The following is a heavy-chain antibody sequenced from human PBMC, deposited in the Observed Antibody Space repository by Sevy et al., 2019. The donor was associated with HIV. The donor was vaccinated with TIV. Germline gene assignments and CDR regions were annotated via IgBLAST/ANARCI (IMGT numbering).Heavy chain of an antibody. CDR1: GFTFSSYA. CDR3: AKDYDSSPNGLDV. J-gene: IGHJ6*02. V-gene: IGHV3-23*01. D-gene: IGHD3-22*01. Sequence: GGSLRLSCATSGFTFSSYAMSWVRQAPGRGLECVSSISSSGGGTYWADSVKGRFTISRDNSKNTLYLQMNSLRPGDTAVYYCAKDYDSSPNGLDVWGQGTTVTVSS. CDR2: ISSSGGGT.